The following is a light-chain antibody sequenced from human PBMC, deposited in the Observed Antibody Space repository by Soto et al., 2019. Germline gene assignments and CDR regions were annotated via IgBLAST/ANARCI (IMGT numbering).Light chain of an antibody. CDR3: SSYTSGSTNV. J-gene: IGLJ1*01. Sequence: QSALTQPASVSGSPGQSIAISCTGTSSDVGGYNCVSWYQQHPGKAPKLMIYDVNNRHSGVSDRFSGSKSGHTASLTSSGLQAEDLAEYYCSSYTSGSTNVFGTGTKRTFL. V-gene: IGLV2-14*01. CDR2: DVN. CDR1: SSDVGGYNC.